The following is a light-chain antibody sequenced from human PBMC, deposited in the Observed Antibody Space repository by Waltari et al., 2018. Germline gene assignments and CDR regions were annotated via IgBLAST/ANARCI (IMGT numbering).Light chain of an antibody. Sequence: QLVLTQSPSASASLGASVKLTCTLSSGHSSNVIPWHQQQPEKGPRYLMKVNSDGSHSKGDKIPDRVSGSSAGAEHYLTISSRQSEDEADYYCQTGGHGTWVFGGGTKLTVL. J-gene: IGLJ3*02. V-gene: IGLV4-69*01. CDR3: QTGGHGTWV. CDR2: VNSDGSH. CDR1: SGHSSNV.